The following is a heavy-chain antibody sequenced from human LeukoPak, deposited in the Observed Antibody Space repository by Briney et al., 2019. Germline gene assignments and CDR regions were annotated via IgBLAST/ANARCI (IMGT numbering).Heavy chain of an antibody. Sequence: ASVKVSFKASGYTFTIYYMHWVRQAPGQGLEWMGIINPSGGSTSCAQKFQGRVTMTRDMSTSTVYMELSSLRSEDTAVYYCARGGRMATTVSFDYWGQGTLVTVSS. D-gene: IGHD5-24*01. V-gene: IGHV1-46*01. CDR2: INPSGGST. J-gene: IGHJ4*02. CDR1: GYTFTIYY. CDR3: ARGGRMATTVSFDY.